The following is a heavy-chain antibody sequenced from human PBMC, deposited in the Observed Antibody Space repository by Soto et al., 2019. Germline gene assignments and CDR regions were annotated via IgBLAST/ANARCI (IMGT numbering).Heavy chain of an antibody. D-gene: IGHD3-3*01. CDR2: ITSNGGST. Sequence: EVQLVESGGGVVLRGGSLRLSCAASGFTFDDYGMSWVRQAPGKGPKWVSGITSNGGSTSYVDSVRGRFSISRDNAKKSIYLQMNSLRAEDTALYFCARGDRLFEAWGQGTLVTVSS. V-gene: IGHV3-20*04. CDR3: ARGDRLFEA. CDR1: GFTFDDYG. J-gene: IGHJ5*02.